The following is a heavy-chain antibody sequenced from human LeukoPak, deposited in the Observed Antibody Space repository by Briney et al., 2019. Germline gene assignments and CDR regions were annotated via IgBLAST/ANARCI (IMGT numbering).Heavy chain of an antibody. J-gene: IGHJ4*02. CDR2: ISSGSSAI. Sequence: MPGGSLRLSCAASGFTFTTYSMTWVRQAPGKGLEWVSIISSGSSAIFSADALKGRFTISRDDAKNLLYLDMNSLRAEDTAVYYCARGHTAVTRHFDFWGQGTLVTVSS. CDR1: GFTFTTYS. CDR3: ARGHTAVTRHFDF. D-gene: IGHD4-17*01. V-gene: IGHV3-21*01.